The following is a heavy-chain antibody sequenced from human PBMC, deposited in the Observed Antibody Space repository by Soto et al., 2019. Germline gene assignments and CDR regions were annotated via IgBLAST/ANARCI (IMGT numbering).Heavy chain of an antibody. CDR3: ARDRQYYYGSGTTGYGMDV. CDR2: ISYDGSNK. J-gene: IGHJ6*02. CDR1: GFTSSSYA. V-gene: IGHV3-30-3*01. D-gene: IGHD3-10*01. Sequence: HPGGSLRLSCAASGFTSSSYAMHWVRQAPGKGLEWVAVISYDGSNKYHADSVKGRFTISRDNSKNTLYLQMNSLRAEDTAVYYCARDRQYYYGSGTTGYGMDVWGQGTTVTVSS.